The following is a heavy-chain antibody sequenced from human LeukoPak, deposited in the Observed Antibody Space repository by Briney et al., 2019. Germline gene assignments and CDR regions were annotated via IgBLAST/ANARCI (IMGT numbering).Heavy chain of an antibody. D-gene: IGHD6-6*01. V-gene: IGHV5-51*01. J-gene: IGHJ6*02. CDR3: ARQQGPVSSSAHYCYNAMDV. CDR2: IYPGDSHT. CDR1: GYSFTSYW. Sequence: GESLKISCKTSGYSFTSYWIGWVRQMPGKGLEWLGIIYPGDSHTRYNPSFQGQVTIAVDKSISTAYLHWSSLKASDTAMYYCARQQGPVSSSAHYCYNAMDVWGQGTTVTVSS.